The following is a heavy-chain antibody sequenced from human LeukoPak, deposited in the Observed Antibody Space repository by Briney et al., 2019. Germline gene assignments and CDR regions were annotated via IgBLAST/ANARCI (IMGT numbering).Heavy chain of an antibody. Sequence: PGGSLRLSCAASAFTFSDYSMNWVRQAQGKGLEWISYISGRSSTIYYADSVRGRFTISRDNAKNSMYLQMNSLRAEDTAVYYCARDRLTSGSYFFDYWGQGTLVTVSS. V-gene: IGHV3-48*01. CDR3: ARDRLTSGSYFFDY. J-gene: IGHJ4*02. CDR2: ISGRSSTI. CDR1: AFTFSDYS. D-gene: IGHD1-26*01.